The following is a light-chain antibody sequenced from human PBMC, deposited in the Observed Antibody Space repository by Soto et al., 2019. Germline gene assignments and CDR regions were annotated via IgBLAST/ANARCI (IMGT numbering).Light chain of an antibody. CDR2: EVS. V-gene: IGLV2-14*01. J-gene: IGLJ2*01. CDR1: SSDVGGYDY. CDR3: SSYTSSSALV. Sequence: QSALTQPASVSGSPGQSITISCTGTSSDVGGYDYVSWYQHHPGKVPKLIIYEVSKRPSGVSHRFSGSKSGDTASLTISGLQAEDEADYYCSSYTSSSALVFGGETKLTVL.